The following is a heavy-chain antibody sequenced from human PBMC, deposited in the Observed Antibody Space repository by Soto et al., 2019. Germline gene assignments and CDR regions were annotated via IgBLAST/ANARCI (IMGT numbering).Heavy chain of an antibody. CDR1: GFSSTTYW. CDR2: INSDGSRT. V-gene: IGHV3-74*01. Sequence: EVQLVESGGGLVQPGGSLRLTCAASGFSSTTYWMHWVRQAPGKGLVWVSRINSDGSRTSYADFVTGRFTISRDNAKNTLYLQMNRLRVEDTAVYYCTRDQSYGGYFYYGMDVWGQGTTVTVSS. D-gene: IGHD5-12*01. J-gene: IGHJ6*02. CDR3: TRDQSYGGYFYYGMDV.